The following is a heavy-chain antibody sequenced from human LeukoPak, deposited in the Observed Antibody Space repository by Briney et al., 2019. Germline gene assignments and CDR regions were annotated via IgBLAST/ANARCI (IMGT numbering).Heavy chain of an antibody. CDR3: ARLTSSSSGSSFDY. D-gene: IGHD6-13*01. V-gene: IGHV4-39*07. CDR2: IYYSGST. Sequence: PSETLSLTCTVSGDSISSSSYYWGWIRQPPGKGLEWIGSIYYSGSTYYNPSLKSRVTISVDRSKNQFSLKLSSVTAADTAVYYCARLTSSSSGSSFDYWGQGTLVTVSS. J-gene: IGHJ4*02. CDR1: GDSISSSSYY.